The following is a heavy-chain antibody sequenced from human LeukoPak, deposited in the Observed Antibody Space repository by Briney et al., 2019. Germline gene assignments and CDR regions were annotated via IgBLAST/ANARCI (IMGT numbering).Heavy chain of an antibody. Sequence: SETLSLTCTVSGGSISSSSYFWGWIRQPPGKGLEWIGEINHSGSTNYNPSLKSRVTISVDTSKNQFSLKLSSVTAADTAVYYCARVGGEHSSGWYSRFDYWGQGTLVTVSS. V-gene: IGHV4-39*07. J-gene: IGHJ4*02. CDR1: GGSISSSSYF. D-gene: IGHD6-19*01. CDR3: ARVGGEHSSGWYSRFDY. CDR2: INHSGST.